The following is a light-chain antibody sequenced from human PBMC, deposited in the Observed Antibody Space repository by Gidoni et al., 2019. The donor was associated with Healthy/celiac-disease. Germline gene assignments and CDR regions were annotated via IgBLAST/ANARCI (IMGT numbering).Light chain of an antibody. V-gene: IGKV3-15*01. J-gene: IGKJ2*01. CDR3: QQYNNWLMYT. CDR2: GAS. CDR1: QSVSSN. Sequence: EIVMTHSPATLSVSPGERATLSCRASQSVSSNLAWYQQNPGQAPRLLIYGASTRATGIPARFSGSGSGTEFTLTISSLQSEDFAVYYCQQYNNWLMYTFGQGTKLEIK.